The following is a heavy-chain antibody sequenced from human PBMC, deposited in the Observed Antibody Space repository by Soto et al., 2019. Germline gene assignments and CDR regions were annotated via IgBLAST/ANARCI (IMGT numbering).Heavy chain of an antibody. CDR2: IIPIFGTA. J-gene: IGHJ5*02. CDR3: AREGSYIVLVPAARADGNWFDP. CDR1: GGTFSSYA. V-gene: IGHV1-69*13. Sequence: SVKVSCKASGGTFSSYAISWVRQAPGQGLEWMGGIIPIFGTANYAQKFQGRVTITADESTSTAYMELSSLRSEDTAVYYCAREGSYIVLVPAARADGNWFDPWG. D-gene: IGHD2-2*01.